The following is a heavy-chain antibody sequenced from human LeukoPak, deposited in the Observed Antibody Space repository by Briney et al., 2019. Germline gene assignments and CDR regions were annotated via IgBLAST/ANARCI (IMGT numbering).Heavy chain of an antibody. J-gene: IGHJ6*02. CDR3: ARATTVISYYYGMDV. Sequence: GGSLRLSFAASGFPVSSNFMRWVRQAPGEGLGGGSFIYSGGSTYYADSVKGRFTISRDNSKNTLYLQMNSLRAEDTAVYYCARATTVISYYYGMDVWGQGTTVTVSS. V-gene: IGHV3-53*01. D-gene: IGHD3-10*01. CDR1: GFPVSSNF. CDR2: IYSGGST.